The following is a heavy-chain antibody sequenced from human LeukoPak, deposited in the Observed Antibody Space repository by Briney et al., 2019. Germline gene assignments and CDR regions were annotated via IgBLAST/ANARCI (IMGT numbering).Heavy chain of an antibody. V-gene: IGHV1-24*01. J-gene: IGHJ6*02. CDR2: FDPEDGET. CDR3: ATVPIVVVPYYYYGMDV. D-gene: IGHD2-2*01. Sequence: ASVKVSCKVSGYTLTELSMHWVRQAPGKGLEWMGGFDPEDGETIYAQKFQGRVTMTEDTSTDTAYMELSSLRSEDTAVYYCATVPIVVVPYYYYGMDVWGQGTTVTVSS. CDR1: GYTLTELS.